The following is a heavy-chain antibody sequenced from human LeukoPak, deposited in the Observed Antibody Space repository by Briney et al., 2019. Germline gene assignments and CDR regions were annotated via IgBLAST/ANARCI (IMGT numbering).Heavy chain of an antibody. CDR3: ARTGGSTVNFDY. D-gene: IGHD2-15*01. CDR1: GFTFSTYA. V-gene: IGHV3-30*01. CDR2: ISYDGSNK. J-gene: IGHJ4*02. Sequence: GGSLRLSCAASGFTFSTYAMSWVRQAPGKGLEWVAVISYDGSNKYYADSVKGRFTISRDNSKNTLYLQMNSLRAEDTAVYYCARTGGSTVNFDYWGQGTLVTVSS.